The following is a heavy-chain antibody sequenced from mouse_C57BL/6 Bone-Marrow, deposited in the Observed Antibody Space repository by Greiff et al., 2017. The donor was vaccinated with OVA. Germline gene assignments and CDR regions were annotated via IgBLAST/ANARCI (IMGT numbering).Heavy chain of an antibody. V-gene: IGHV1-82*01. CDR3: AREDYYYGSSPYYYAMDY. CDR2: IYPGDGDT. J-gene: IGHJ4*01. CDR1: GYAFSSSW. Sequence: LVESGPELVKPGASVKISCKASGYAFSSSWMNWVKQRPGKGLEWIGRIYPGDGDTNYNGKFKGKATLTADKSSSTAYMQLSSLTSEDSAVYFCAREDYYYGSSPYYYAMDYWGQGTSVTVSS. D-gene: IGHD1-1*01.